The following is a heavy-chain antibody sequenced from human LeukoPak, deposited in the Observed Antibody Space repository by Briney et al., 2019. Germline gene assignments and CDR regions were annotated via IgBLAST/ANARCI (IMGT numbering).Heavy chain of an antibody. V-gene: IGHV3-30*07. J-gene: IGHJ4*02. CDR3: AKLRRYNWNYFTRSDYFDS. CDR1: GFTFSSYA. CDR2: ISYDGSNK. Sequence: GGSLRLSCAASGFTFSSYAMHWVRQAPGKGLEWVAVISYDGSNKYYADSVKGRFTISRDNSKNTLYLQMNSLRAGDSAVYFCAKLRRYNWNYFTRSDYFDSWGQGTLVTVSS. D-gene: IGHD1-1*01.